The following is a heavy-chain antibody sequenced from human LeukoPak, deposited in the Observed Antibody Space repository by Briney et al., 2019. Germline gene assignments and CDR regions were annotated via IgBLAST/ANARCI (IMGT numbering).Heavy chain of an antibody. J-gene: IGHJ4*02. CDR1: GFTFNNSA. CDR2: ISGSDGTT. V-gene: IGHV3-23*01. CDR3: AKKRSGYYSFDY. D-gene: IGHD3-22*01. Sequence: GGSLRLSCAASGFTFNNSAMNWVRQAPGKGLEWVSVISGSDGTTYYADSVKGRFTIFRDNSKNTLSLQMNSLRAEDTAVYYCAKKRSGYYSFDYWGQGTLVTVSS.